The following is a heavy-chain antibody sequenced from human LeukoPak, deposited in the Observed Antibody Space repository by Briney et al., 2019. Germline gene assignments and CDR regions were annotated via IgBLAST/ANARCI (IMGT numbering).Heavy chain of an antibody. CDR3: ARDNDGGDSRNFDF. D-gene: IGHD4-23*01. V-gene: IGHV3-21*01. J-gene: IGHJ4*02. CDR2: ISSGSSYI. CDR1: GFIFSDYA. Sequence: PGGSLRLSCEGSGFIFSDYAMNWVRQAPGKGLEWVSSISSGSSYIYYTESMKGRFTVSRDNAKSSLYLQMNSLRVEDTAIYYCARDNDGGDSRNFDFWGQGTLVTVSS.